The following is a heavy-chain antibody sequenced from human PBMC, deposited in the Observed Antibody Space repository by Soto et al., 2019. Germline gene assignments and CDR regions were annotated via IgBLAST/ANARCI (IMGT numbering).Heavy chain of an antibody. V-gene: IGHV4-31*03. CDR3: ARDYYDSSGRYSDPFHI. D-gene: IGHD3-22*01. Sequence: QVQLQESGPGLVRPSQTLSLTCTVSGGSISSGGYYWSWIRQHPGKGLEYIGYIYYSGDTYYNPSRERRVTISVDTSKNQFSLKLRSVTGADTAVYFCARDYYDSSGRYSDPFHIWGQGTRVTVSS. J-gene: IGHJ3*02. CDR1: GGSISSGGYY. CDR2: IYYSGDT.